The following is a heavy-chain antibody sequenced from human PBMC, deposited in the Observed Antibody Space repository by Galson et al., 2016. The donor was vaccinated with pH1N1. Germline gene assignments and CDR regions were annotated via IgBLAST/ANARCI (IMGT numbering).Heavy chain of an antibody. CDR2: IIPMFGTT. D-gene: IGHD1-26*01. Sequence: SVKVSCKASGDTLDRYAISWVRQAPGQGLEWMGGIIPMFGTTNYAQKFQGRVTITADKSTSTGFTSTAYMEVSSLRSEDTAVYYCATGHPLWGYSGWYWGQGTLVTVSS. CDR1: GDTLDRYA. CDR3: ATGHPLWGYSGWY. J-gene: IGHJ4*02. V-gene: IGHV1-69*06.